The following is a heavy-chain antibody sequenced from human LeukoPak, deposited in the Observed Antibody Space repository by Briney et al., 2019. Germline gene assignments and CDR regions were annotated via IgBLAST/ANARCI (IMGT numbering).Heavy chain of an antibody. D-gene: IGHD3-22*01. J-gene: IGHJ4*02. Sequence: SGGSLRLSCAASGFTLSRYWMTWVRQAPGKGLEWVATISKDGSETWYVDTVKGRFTTARDNAENSLYLEMNSLRVEDTAVYYCARIRKLGDDDDSGYRDAAYWGQGTLVTVSS. CDR1: GFTLSRYW. CDR3: ARIRKLGDDDDSGYRDAAY. CDR2: ISKDGSET. V-gene: IGHV3-7*01.